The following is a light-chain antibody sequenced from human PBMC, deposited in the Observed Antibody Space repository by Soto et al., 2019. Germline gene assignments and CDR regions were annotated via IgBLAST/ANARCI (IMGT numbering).Light chain of an antibody. CDR1: GSNIGTNT. CDR3: TAWDGSLDGRV. V-gene: IGLV1-44*01. Sequence: QSVLTQPPSASGTPGQRVTLSCSGSGSNIGTNTVNWYQQLPGTAPKLLIYRTDQRPAGIPDRFSGSKSGTAASLDISGLQSDDEADYYWTAWDGSLDGRVFGGGTKLTVL. J-gene: IGLJ3*02. CDR2: RTD.